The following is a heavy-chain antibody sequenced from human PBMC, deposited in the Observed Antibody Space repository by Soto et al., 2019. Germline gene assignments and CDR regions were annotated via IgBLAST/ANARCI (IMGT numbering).Heavy chain of an antibody. V-gene: IGHV3-66*01. D-gene: IGHD6-19*01. CDR3: ARFPRIALAAFDC. Sequence: EVQLVESGGDLVQPGGSLRLSCAASGFTVTSDYMSWARQAPGKGLEWVSTIYSGDNTYYADSVKGRFIISRDKSKNTLYLQMNNLRAEDTAVYYCARFPRIALAAFDCWGQGTLVTVSS. CDR1: GFTVTSDY. CDR2: IYSGDNT. J-gene: IGHJ4*02.